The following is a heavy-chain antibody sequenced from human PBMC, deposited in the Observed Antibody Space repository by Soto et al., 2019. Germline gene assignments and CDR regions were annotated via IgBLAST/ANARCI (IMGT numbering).Heavy chain of an antibody. CDR2: ISAYNGNT. CDR1: DYNFTNYG. J-gene: IGHJ4*02. D-gene: IGHD4-17*01. CDR3: ARGIREYGVYFDY. V-gene: IGHV1-18*01. Sequence: QVQLVQSGAEVKNPGASVKVSCKASDYNFTNYGITWVRQAPGHGLEWMGWISAYNGNTNYAQNLQGRVTMTTDTSTRIAYMEVMRLRSDDTAVDYGARGIREYGVYFDYWGQGTLVTVSS.